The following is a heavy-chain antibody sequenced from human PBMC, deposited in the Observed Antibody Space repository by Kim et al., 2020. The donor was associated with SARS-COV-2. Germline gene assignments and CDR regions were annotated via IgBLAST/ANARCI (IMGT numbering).Heavy chain of an antibody. J-gene: IGHJ4*02. CDR1: GFTFSSYA. CDR2: ISYDGSNK. V-gene: IGHV3-30-3*01. D-gene: IGHD2-15*01. Sequence: GGSLRLSCAASGFTFSSYAMHWVRQAPGKGLEWVAVISYDGSNKYYADSVKGRFTISRDNSKNTLYLQMNSLRAEDTAVYYCAFDMMVAATFNYWGQGTL. CDR3: AFDMMVAATFNY.